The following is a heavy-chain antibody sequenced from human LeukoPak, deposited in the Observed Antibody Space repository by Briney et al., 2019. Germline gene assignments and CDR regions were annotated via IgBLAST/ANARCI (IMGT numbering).Heavy chain of an antibody. CDR3: ATADTAMVTGYFDY. V-gene: IGHV1-69*13. CDR1: GGIFSSYA. Sequence: GASVKVSCKASGGIFSSYAISWVRQAPGQGLEWMGGIIPIFGTANYAQKFQGRVTITADESTSTAYMELSSLRSEDTAVYYCATADTAMVTGYFDYWGQGTLVTVSS. CDR2: IIPIFGTA. J-gene: IGHJ4*02. D-gene: IGHD5-18*01.